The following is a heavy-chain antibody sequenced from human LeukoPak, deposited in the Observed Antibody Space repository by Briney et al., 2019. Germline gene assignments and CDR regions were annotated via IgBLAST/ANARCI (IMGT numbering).Heavy chain of an antibody. CDR1: GGSISSYY. Sequence: PSETLSLTCAVSGGSISSYYWNWIRQPPGKGLEWIGYIYYSGSTNYNPSLKSRVTISLDTSKNQFSLKLSSVTAADTAVYYCARDGAHKNHYYSYYYMDVWGKGTTVTVSS. CDR2: IYYSGST. J-gene: IGHJ6*03. D-gene: IGHD3-16*01. CDR3: ARDGAHKNHYYSYYYMDV. V-gene: IGHV4-59*01.